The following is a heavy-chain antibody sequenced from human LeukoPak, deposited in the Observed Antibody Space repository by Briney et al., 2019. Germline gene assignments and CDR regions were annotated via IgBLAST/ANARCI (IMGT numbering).Heavy chain of an antibody. V-gene: IGHV4-59*01. CDR2: IYYSGST. D-gene: IGHD3-3*01. CDR3: ARGLDFWSGYYTAGHFDY. CDR1: GGSISSYY. J-gene: IGHJ4*02. Sequence: SETLSLTCTVSGGSISSYYWNWIRQPPGKGLEWIGYIYYSGSTNYNPSLKSRVTISVDTSKNQFSLKLSSVTAAGTAVYYCARGLDFWSGYYTAGHFDYWGQGTLVTVSS.